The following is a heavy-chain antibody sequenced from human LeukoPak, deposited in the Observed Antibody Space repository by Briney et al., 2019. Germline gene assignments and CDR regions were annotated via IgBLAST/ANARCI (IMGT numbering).Heavy chain of an antibody. CDR3: ARGDVESSYYYYMDV. CDR2: ISSSISTI. CDR1: GFTFSSYS. Sequence: GGSLRPSCAASGFTFSSYSMNWVRQAPGKGLEWVSYISSSISTIYYTDSVKGRFTISRDNAKNSLYLQMNSLRAEDTAVYYCARGDVESSYYYYMDVWGTGTTVTVSS. V-gene: IGHV3-48*01. J-gene: IGHJ6*03. D-gene: IGHD5-24*01.